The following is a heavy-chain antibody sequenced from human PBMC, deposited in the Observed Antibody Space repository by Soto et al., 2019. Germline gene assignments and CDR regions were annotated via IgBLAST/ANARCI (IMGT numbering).Heavy chain of an antibody. J-gene: IGHJ6*02. D-gene: IGHD3-3*01. CDR3: ARAFMYYDFWSGYNNSYYYGMDV. CDR2: INHSGST. CDR1: GGSFSGYY. V-gene: IGHV4-34*01. Sequence: PSETLSLTCAVYGGSFSGYYWSWIRQPPGKGLEWIGEINHSGSTNYNPSLKSRVTISVDTSKNQFSLKLSPVTAADTAVYYCARAFMYYDFWSGYNNSYYYGMDVWGQGTTVTVSS.